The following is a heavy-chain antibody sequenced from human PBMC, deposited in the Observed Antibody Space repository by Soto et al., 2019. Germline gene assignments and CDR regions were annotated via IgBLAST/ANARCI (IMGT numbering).Heavy chain of an antibody. J-gene: IGHJ4*02. D-gene: IGHD1-26*01. CDR2: ISYDGSNK. V-gene: IGHV3-30-3*01. CDR1: GFTFSSYA. Sequence: GGSLRLSCAASGFTFSSYAMHWVRQAPGKGLEWVAVISYDGSNKYYADSVKGRFTISRDNSKNTLYLQMNSLRAEDTAVYYCARASLVGATTRPYYFDYWGQGTLVTVSS. CDR3: ARASLVGATTRPYYFDY.